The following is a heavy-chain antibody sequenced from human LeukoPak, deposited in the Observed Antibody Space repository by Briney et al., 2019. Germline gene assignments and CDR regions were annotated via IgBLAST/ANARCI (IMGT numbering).Heavy chain of an antibody. V-gene: IGHV3-30-3*01. Sequence: GRSLRLSCAASGFTFSSYAMHWVRQAPGKGLEWVAVISYDGSNKYYADSVKGRFTTSRDNSKNTLYLQMNSLRAEDTAVYYCARPPGIAVAGNFDYWGQGTLVTVSS. D-gene: IGHD6-19*01. CDR3: ARPPGIAVAGNFDY. CDR1: GFTFSSYA. CDR2: ISYDGSNK. J-gene: IGHJ4*02.